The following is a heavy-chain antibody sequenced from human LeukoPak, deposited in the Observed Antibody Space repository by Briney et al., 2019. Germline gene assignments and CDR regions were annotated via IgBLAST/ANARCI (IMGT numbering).Heavy chain of an antibody. D-gene: IGHD3-9*01. CDR3: TTGRLQYFDWLLPLDN. J-gene: IGHJ4*02. Sequence: GGSLRLSCTASGFTFGDYAMSWARQAPGKGLEWVTFIRSKTDGGTTDYAAPVKGRFTISRDDSKNTLYLQMISLKTEDTAMYYCTTGRLQYFDWLLPLDNWGQGTLVTVSS. CDR2: IRSKTDGGTT. V-gene: IGHV3-49*04. CDR1: GFTFGDYA.